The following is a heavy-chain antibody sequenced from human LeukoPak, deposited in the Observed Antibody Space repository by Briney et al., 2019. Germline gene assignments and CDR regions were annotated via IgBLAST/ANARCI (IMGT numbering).Heavy chain of an antibody. CDR3: ARVPGRYSSSWYGPEHWTV. CDR1: GFTLSSYS. V-gene: IGHV3-21*01. D-gene: IGHD6-13*01. CDR2: ISSRSSYI. J-gene: IGHJ6*02. Sequence: GGSLRLSCAASGFTLSSYSMNWVRQAPGKGLEWVSSISSRSSYIYYADSVKGRFTISRDNAKNSLYLQMNSLRAEDTAVYYCARVPGRYSSSWYGPEHWTVWGQGTTVTVSS.